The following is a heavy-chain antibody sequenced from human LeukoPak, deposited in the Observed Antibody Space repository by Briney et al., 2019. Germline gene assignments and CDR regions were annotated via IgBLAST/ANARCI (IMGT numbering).Heavy chain of an antibody. D-gene: IGHD6-6*01. J-gene: IGHJ5*02. Sequence: PSETLSLTCTVSGGSISSSSYYWGWIRQPPGKGLEWIGSIYYSGSTYYNPSLKSRVTISVDTSKNQFSLKLSSVTAADTAVYYCARGKRSRGIAARFHWFDPWGQGTLVTVSS. CDR2: IYYSGST. V-gene: IGHV4-39*07. CDR1: GGSISSSSYY. CDR3: ARGKRSRGIAARFHWFDP.